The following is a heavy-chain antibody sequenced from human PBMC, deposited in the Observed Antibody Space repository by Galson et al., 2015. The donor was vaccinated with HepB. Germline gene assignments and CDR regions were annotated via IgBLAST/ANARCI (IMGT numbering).Heavy chain of an antibody. CDR2: IIPIFGTA. Sequence: SVKVSCKASGDTFSSYPISWVRQAPGQGLEWMGGIIPIFGTANYAQKFQGRVTITADASTSTAYMELSSLRCEDTAVYYCARQNTVTRGFAYCGEGTLVPVAS. D-gene: IGHD4-17*01. V-gene: IGHV1-69*13. J-gene: IGHJ4*02. CDR1: GDTFSSYP. CDR3: ARQNTVTRGFAY.